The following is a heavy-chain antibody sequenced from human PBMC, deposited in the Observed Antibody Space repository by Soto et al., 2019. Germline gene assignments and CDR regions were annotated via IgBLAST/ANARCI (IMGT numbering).Heavy chain of an antibody. CDR2: IYWNDDK. V-gene: IGHV2-5*01. J-gene: IGHJ4*02. CDR1: GFSLSTFGMG. Sequence: SGPTLVNPTQTLTLTCTFSGFSLSTFGMGVGWIRQPPGKALEWLALIYWNDDKRYSPSLNSRLTIAKDTSKNLVVLTMTNVDPVDAATYYCLNSPDRSTSDYCGQRSRVTVSS. CDR3: LNSPDRSTSDY.